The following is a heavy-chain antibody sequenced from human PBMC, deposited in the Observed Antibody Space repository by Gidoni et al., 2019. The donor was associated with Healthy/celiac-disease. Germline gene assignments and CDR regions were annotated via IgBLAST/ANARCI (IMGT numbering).Heavy chain of an antibody. D-gene: IGHD2-15*01. J-gene: IGHJ6*02. Sequence: QVQLVQSGAEVKKPGSSVKVSCKASGGTFSSYAISWVRQAPGQGLEWMGGIIPIFGTANYAQKFQGRVTITADESTSTAYMELSSLRSEDTAVYYCARDPPHPPVSSRFYYYYGMDVWGQGTTVTVSS. V-gene: IGHV1-69*01. CDR2: IIPIFGTA. CDR3: ARDPPHPPVSSRFYYYYGMDV. CDR1: GGTFSSYA.